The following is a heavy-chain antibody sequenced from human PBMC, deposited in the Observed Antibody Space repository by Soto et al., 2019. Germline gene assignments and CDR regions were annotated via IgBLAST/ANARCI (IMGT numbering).Heavy chain of an antibody. CDR3: AAGSSCCTSSENDY. V-gene: IGHV3-30*04. D-gene: IGHD6-6*01. J-gene: IGHJ4*02. Sequence: QVQLVEAGGGVVQPGTSLRLSCAASGFTFSNYAMHWVRQAPGKGLEWVAVISYDGSNKYYADSVKGRFTISRDNSKNTLYLQMDRLRAEDTAVYYCAAGSSCCTSSENDYWGQGTLVTVST. CDR1: GFTFSNYA. CDR2: ISYDGSNK.